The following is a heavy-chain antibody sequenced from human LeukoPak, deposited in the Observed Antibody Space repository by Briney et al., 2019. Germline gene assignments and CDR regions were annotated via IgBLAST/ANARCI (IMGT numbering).Heavy chain of an antibody. CDR1: GFTFSSYW. V-gene: IGHV3-7*01. CDR3: ARDLESNYDFWSGYEPSGFDI. J-gene: IGHJ3*02. Sequence: GGSLRLSCAASGFTFSSYWMSWVRQAPGKGLEWVANIKQDGSEKYYVDSVKGRFTISRDNAKNSLYLQMNSLRAEDTAVYYCARDLESNYDFWSGYEPSGFDIWGQGTVVTVSS. D-gene: IGHD3-3*01. CDR2: IKQDGSEK.